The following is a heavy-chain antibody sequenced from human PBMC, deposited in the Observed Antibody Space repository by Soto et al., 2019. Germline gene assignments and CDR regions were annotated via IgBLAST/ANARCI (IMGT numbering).Heavy chain of an antibody. CDR2: ISSSSSYI. V-gene: IGHV3-21*01. Sequence: EVQLVESGGGLVKPGGSLRLSCAASGFTFSSYSMNWVRQAPGKGLEWVSSISSSSSYIYYADSVKGRFTISRDNAKNSLYLQMNSLRAEDTAVYYCARDTSIAARPVYYYYGMDVWGQGTTVTVSS. CDR1: GFTFSSYS. D-gene: IGHD6-6*01. J-gene: IGHJ6*02. CDR3: ARDTSIAARPVYYYYGMDV.